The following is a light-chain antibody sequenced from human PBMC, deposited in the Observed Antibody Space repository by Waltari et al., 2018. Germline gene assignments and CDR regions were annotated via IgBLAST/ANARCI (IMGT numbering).Light chain of an antibody. CDR2: GAS. Sequence: DIVMTQPPAPLSVSPGEGATLSCRASQSVSSNLAWHQQKPGQAPRLLIYGASTRATGIPARFSGTGSGTEFTLTISSLQSEDFAAYYCQQYNSWPRTFGQGTKVEIK. V-gene: IGKV3-15*01. CDR3: QQYNSWPRT. J-gene: IGKJ1*01. CDR1: QSVSSN.